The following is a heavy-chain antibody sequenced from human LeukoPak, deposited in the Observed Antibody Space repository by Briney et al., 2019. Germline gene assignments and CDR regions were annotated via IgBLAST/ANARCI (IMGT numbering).Heavy chain of an antibody. CDR1: GFTFSSYG. CDR2: ISYDGSNK. V-gene: IGHV3-30*18. CDR3: AKDLYYYDSSGYSDY. J-gene: IGHJ4*02. Sequence: GSLRLSCAASGFTFSSYGMHWVRQAPGKGLEWVAVISYDGSNKYYADSVRGRFTISRDNSKNTLYLQMNSLRAEDTAVYYCAKDLYYYDSSGYSDYWGQGTLVTVSS. D-gene: IGHD3-22*01.